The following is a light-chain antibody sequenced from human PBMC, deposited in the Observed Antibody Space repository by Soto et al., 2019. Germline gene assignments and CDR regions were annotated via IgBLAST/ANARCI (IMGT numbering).Light chain of an antibody. CDR1: SNDIGGFAF. Sequence: QSALTQPASVSGSPVQSITISCRGTSNDIGGFAFVSWYQQRPGKAPQLLIYKVSNRPSGVSDRFSASKSGNTASMTISGLQTEDEADYFCCSYTGMSTYVFVTGTKLTVL. CDR2: KVS. CDR3: CSYTGMSTYV. J-gene: IGLJ1*01. V-gene: IGLV2-14*01.